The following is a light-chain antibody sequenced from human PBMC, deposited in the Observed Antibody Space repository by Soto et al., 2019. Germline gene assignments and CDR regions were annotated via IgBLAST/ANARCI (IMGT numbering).Light chain of an antibody. CDR2: TND. V-gene: IGLV1-44*01. J-gene: IGLJ2*01. Sequence: QSVLTQPPSASGTPGQRVTISCSGSSSNIGSKPINWYQHLPGTAPKLLIFTNDRRPSGVPDRFSGSKSGTSGSLAITGLQSADEADYYCSSFTSSITLVFGGGTKLTVL. CDR3: SSFTSSITLV. CDR1: SSNIGSKP.